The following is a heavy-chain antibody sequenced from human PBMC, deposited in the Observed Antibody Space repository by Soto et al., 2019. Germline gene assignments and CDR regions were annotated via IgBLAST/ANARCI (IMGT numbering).Heavy chain of an antibody. CDR2: ISGSGGST. V-gene: IGHV3-23*01. CDR3: AKEGYCSSTSCRSNWFDP. Sequence: WGSLRLSCAASGFTFSSYAMSWVRQAPGKGLEWVSAISGSGGSTYYADSVKGRFTISRDNSKNTLYLQMNSLRAEDTAVYYCAKEGYCSSTSCRSNWFDPWGQGTLVTVSS. D-gene: IGHD2-2*01. CDR1: GFTFSSYA. J-gene: IGHJ5*02.